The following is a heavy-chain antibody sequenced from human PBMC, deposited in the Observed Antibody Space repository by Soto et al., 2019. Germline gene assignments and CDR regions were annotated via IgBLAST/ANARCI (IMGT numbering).Heavy chain of an antibody. J-gene: IGHJ6*02. CDR2: IYYSGST. Sequence: QLQLQESGPGLVKPSETLSLTCTVSGGSISSSSYYWGWIRQPPGKGLEWIGSIYYSGSTSYNPSLKSRVTISVDTSKNQFSLKLSSVTAADTAVYYCARHLHWREGGSRWYYYYYGMDVWGQGTTVTVSS. V-gene: IGHV4-39*01. CDR3: ARHLHWREGGSRWYYYYYGMDV. D-gene: IGHD6-13*01. CDR1: GGSISSSSYY.